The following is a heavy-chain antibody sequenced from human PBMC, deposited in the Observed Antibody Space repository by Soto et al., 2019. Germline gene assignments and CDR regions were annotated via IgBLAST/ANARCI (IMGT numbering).Heavy chain of an antibody. J-gene: IGHJ5*02. D-gene: IGHD3-16*01. CDR2: ISAYNGDT. CDR3: ARHQGEYVGEPPNWFDP. CDR1: GYTFTSSG. V-gene: IGHV1-18*01. Sequence: ASVKVSCKAFGYTFTSSGFSWVRQAPGQGLEWMGWISAYNGDTNYAQKLQGRVTMTTDTSTSTAYMELRSLRSDDTAVYYCARHQGEYVGEPPNWFDPWGQGTLVTVSS.